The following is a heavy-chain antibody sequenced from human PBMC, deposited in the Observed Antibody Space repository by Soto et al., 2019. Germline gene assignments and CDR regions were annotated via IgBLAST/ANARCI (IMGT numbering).Heavy chain of an antibody. CDR2: IYHSGST. Sequence: PSETLSLTCAVSGGSISSGGYSWSWIRQPPGKGPEWIGYIYHSGSTYYNPSLKSRVTISVDRSKNQFSLKLSSVTAADTAVYYCARTTVTYYFDYWGQGTLVTVSS. CDR1: GGSISSGGYS. V-gene: IGHV4-30-2*01. J-gene: IGHJ4*02. CDR3: ARTTVTYYFDY. D-gene: IGHD4-17*01.